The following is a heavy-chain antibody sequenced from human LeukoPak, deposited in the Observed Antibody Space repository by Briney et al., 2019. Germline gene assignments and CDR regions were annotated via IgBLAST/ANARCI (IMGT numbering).Heavy chain of an antibody. D-gene: IGHD1-26*01. Sequence: GGSLRLSCAASGFTFSSYWMSWVRQAPGKGLEGGANINKGGSEKYYVDSVRGRFTISRDNAKRSLYLKMNSLRAEDTGVYGCARDGTPFDTWGQGTMVTVSS. CDR1: GFTFSSYW. J-gene: IGHJ3*02. CDR2: INKGGSEK. V-gene: IGHV3-7*01. CDR3: ARDGTPFDT.